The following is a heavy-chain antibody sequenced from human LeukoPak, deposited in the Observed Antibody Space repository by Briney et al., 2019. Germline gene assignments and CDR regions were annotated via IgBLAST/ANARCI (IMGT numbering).Heavy chain of an antibody. D-gene: IGHD2-21*02. J-gene: IGHJ1*01. CDR2: TYHSKSS. CDR1: GFTFGNGED. V-gene: IGHV4-38-2*02. CDR3: ARVSGDDSGHFQL. Sequence: SETLSLTCTVCGFTFGNGEDGGSIPTPPGKGLPWHRSTYHSKSSYYNPSRTSRVTVAVDTSKIQFSLKLSSVTAADTAVYYCARVSGDDSGHFQLWGQGTLVTVSS.